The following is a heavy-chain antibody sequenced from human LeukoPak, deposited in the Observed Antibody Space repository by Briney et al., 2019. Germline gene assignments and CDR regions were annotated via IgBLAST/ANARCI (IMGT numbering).Heavy chain of an antibody. D-gene: IGHD6-19*01. CDR3: AKDYGSSSVWIFDY. J-gene: IGHJ4*02. Sequence: GGSLRLSCAASGFSFSSCAMSWVRQAPGKGLEWVSAISGSGGSTQYADSVKGRFTMSRDNSENTLYLQMSSLRAEDTAVYYCAKDYGSSSVWIFDYWGQGTLVTVSS. V-gene: IGHV3-23*01. CDR2: ISGSGGST. CDR1: GFSFSSCA.